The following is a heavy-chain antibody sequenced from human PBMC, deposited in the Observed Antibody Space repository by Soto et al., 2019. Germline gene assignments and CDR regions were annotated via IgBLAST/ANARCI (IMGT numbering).Heavy chain of an antibody. CDR2: IWYDGNTE. CDR3: AKESDTFDV. J-gene: IGHJ3*01. V-gene: IGHV3-33*06. CDR1: GFIFSNHF. Sequence: ESGGGVVQPGNSLRLSCAASGFIFSNHFMHWVRQAPGKGLEWLAGIWYDGNTEFYAESLKGRLTISRDTSKNTLYLEMSSLRAEDTAMYYCAKESDTFDVWGRGTMVIVS.